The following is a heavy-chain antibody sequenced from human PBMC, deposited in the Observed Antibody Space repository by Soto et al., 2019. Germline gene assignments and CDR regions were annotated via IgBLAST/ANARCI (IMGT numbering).Heavy chain of an antibody. D-gene: IGHD1-26*01. CDR3: ATSGVGATDFDY. CDR1: GYTFTSYD. CDR2: MNPNSGNT. Sequence: ASVKVSCKASGYTFTSYDINWVRQATGQGLEWMGWMNPNSGNTGYAQKFQGRVTMTRNTSISTAYMELSSLRSEDTAVYYCATSGVGATDFDYWGQGTLVTVSS. V-gene: IGHV1-8*01. J-gene: IGHJ4*02.